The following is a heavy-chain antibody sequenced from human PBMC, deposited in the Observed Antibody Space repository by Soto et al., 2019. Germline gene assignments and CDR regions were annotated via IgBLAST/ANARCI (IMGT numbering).Heavy chain of an antibody. CDR3: AKDRERDAWYEDY. D-gene: IGHD6-13*01. Sequence: EVQLLESGGGLVQPGGSLRLSCVASGFSFSSYAMSWVRHAPGKGLEWVSGISGSDGSTYYALSVKGRLTSARDKSKHTLYLQMNSLRAEDTAVYYCAKDRERDAWYEDYWGQGTLVTVSS. CDR1: GFSFSSYA. CDR2: ISGSDGST. J-gene: IGHJ4*02. V-gene: IGHV3-23*01.